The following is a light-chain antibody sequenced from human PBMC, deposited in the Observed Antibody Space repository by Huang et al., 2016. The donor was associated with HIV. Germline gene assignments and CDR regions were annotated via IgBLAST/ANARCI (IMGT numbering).Light chain of an antibody. CDR1: QSSSNY. CDR3: QHRRTWPPVT. V-gene: IGKV3-11*01. Sequence: EIVLTQSPATLSLSPGERATLSCRASQSSSNYLIWYQTKPGQAPRLLIYDASNRATGIPARFSGRGSGTDFNLTISSLEPEDFAIYYCQHRRTWPPVTFGQGTRLDI. J-gene: IGKJ5*01. CDR2: DAS.